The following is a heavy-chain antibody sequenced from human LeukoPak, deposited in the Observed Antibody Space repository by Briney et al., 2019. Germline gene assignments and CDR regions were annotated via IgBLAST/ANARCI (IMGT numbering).Heavy chain of an antibody. D-gene: IGHD5-12*01. CDR2: IYYSGST. CDR1: GGSISNSRYDWY. J-gene: IGHJ6*02. Sequence: SETLSLTCTVSGGSISNSRYDWYWGWIRQPPGKGLEWIGSIYYSGSTNYNPSLKSRVTISVDKSKNQFSLKLSSVTAADTAVYYCARISGYDYSYYYYGMDVWGQGTTVTVSS. CDR3: ARISGYDYSYYYYGMDV. V-gene: IGHV4-39*07.